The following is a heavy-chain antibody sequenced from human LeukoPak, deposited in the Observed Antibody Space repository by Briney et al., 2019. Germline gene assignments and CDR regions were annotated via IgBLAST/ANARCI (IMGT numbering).Heavy chain of an antibody. CDR1: GGSISSSSYY. D-gene: IGHD1-26*01. V-gene: IGHV4-39*07. CDR3: AASSIGGRWELLIPSDPDAFDI. CDR2: IYYSGST. Sequence: SETLSLTCTVSGGSISSSSYYWGWIRQPPGKGLEWIGSIYYSGSTNYNPSLKSRVTMSVDTSKNQFSLKLSSVTAADTAVYYCAASSIGGRWELLIPSDPDAFDIWGQGTMVTVSS. J-gene: IGHJ3*02.